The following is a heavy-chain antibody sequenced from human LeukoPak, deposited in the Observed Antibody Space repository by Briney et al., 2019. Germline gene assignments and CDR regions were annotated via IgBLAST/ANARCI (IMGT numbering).Heavy chain of an antibody. CDR3: ARGMAVAGYYYYYYGMDV. V-gene: IGHV4-30-4*01. Sequence: PSQTLSLTCTVSGGSISSGDYYWSWIRQPPGTGLEWIGEINHSGSTNYNPSLKSRVTISVDTSKNQFSLKLSSVTAADTAVYYCARGMAVAGYYYYYYGMDVWGQGTTVTVSS. CDR1: GGSISSGDYY. D-gene: IGHD6-19*01. CDR2: INHSGST. J-gene: IGHJ6*02.